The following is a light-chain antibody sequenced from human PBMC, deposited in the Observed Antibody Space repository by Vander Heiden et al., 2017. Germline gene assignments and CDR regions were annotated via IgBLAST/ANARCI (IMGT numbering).Light chain of an antibody. CDR1: QSVNNY. CDR2: GAT. V-gene: IGKV1-39*01. J-gene: IGKJ4*01. CDR3: QHSYT. Sequence: DIQMTQSPSSLPASVGDRVTIACRASQSVNNYLNWYQQKPGKAPKLLIHGATTLQTEVPSRFSGSGSGTEFTLTINGLQPEDFATYYGQHSYTFGGGTKVEIK.